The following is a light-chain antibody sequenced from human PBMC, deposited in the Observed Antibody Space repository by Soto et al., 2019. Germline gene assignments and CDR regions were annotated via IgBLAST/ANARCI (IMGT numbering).Light chain of an antibody. CDR1: QSIADY. CDR3: QQSYGTPRT. V-gene: IGKV1-39*01. J-gene: IGKJ1*01. Sequence: DIQMTQSPSSLSASVGDRVTITCRASQSIADYLNWYQQKAGNAPELLIYAASTLQSGVPSRFSGSGSGTDFTLTISSLQPEDFATYYCQQSYGTPRTFDQGTKVEIK. CDR2: AAS.